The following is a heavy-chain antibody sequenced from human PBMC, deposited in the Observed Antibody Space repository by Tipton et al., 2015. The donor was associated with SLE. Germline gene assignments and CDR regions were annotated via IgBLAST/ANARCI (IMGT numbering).Heavy chain of an antibody. V-gene: IGHV4-59*01. CDR3: ARAGLATSYYYYMDV. D-gene: IGHD5-12*01. CDR1: GGSISSYY. Sequence: LRLSCTVSGGSISSYYWSWIRQPPGKGLEWIGYISYSGSTSYNPSLKSRVTISVDTSKNQFSLKLSSVTAADTAVYYCARAGLATSYYYYMDVWGKGTTVTVSS. CDR2: ISYSGST. J-gene: IGHJ6*03.